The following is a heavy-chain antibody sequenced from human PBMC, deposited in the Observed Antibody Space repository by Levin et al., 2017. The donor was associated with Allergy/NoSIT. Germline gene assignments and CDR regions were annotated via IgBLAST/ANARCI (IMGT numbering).Heavy chain of an antibody. V-gene: IGHV3-74*01. D-gene: IGHD2-2*01. J-gene: IGHJ3*02. Sequence: PGGSLRLSCAASGFTFSSFWMHWVRQAPGKGLVWVSRIKNDGSSTNYGDSVKGRFTISRDNAKNTLYLQMNSLRADDTAVYYCARDRNFKRNSATCYVAFDIWGQGTLVTVSS. CDR2: IKNDGSST. CDR1: GFTFSSFW. CDR3: ARDRNFKRNSATCYVAFDI.